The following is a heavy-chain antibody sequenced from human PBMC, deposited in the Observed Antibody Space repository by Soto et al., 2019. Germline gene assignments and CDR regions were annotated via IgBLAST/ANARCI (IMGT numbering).Heavy chain of an antibody. D-gene: IGHD4-17*01. CDR3: ARDLEVTTPLLRYYYGMDV. V-gene: IGHV4-30-4*01. J-gene: IGHJ6*02. Sequence: QVQLQESGPGLVKPSQTLSLTCTVSGGSISSGDYYWSWIRQPTGKGLEWIGYIYYSGSTYYNPSLKSRVTISVDTSKNPYSLKLSSVTAAYTAVYYCARDLEVTTPLLRYYYGMDVWGQGTTVTVSS. CDR1: GGSISSGDYY. CDR2: IYYSGST.